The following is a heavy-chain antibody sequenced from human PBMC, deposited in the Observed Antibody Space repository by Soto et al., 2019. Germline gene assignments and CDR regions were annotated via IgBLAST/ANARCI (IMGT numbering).Heavy chain of an antibody. V-gene: IGHV4-34*01. J-gene: IGHJ5*02. Sequence: SETLCLTCAVDGGNFSCYDWSWIRQPPGKGLEWIGEINHSGSTNYNPSLKSRVTISVDTSKNQFSLKLSSVTAADTAVYYCARGGAVITIFPRVDPWGQGTLVTVS. CDR1: GGNFSCYD. CDR2: INHSGST. D-gene: IGHD3-3*01. CDR3: ARGGAVITIFPRVDP.